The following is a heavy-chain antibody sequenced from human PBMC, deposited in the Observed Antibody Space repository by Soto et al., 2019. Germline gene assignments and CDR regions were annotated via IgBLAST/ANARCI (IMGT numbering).Heavy chain of an antibody. J-gene: IGHJ4*02. CDR2: IGFSGSTK. CDR1: GFTFSSYE. V-gene: IGHV3-48*03. Sequence: GGSLRLSCATSGFTFSSYEMNWVRQAPGKGLEWVSYIGFSGSTKYYADSVKGRFTISRDDAKNSLFLQMNSLRVEDTAVYYCARSPFLECNWAQGTLVTVSS. CDR3: ARSPFLECN. D-gene: IGHD3-3*02.